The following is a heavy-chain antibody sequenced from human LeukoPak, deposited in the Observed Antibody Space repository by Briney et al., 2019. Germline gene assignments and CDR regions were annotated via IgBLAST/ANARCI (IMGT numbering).Heavy chain of an antibody. CDR2: ISYDGSNK. J-gene: IGHJ6*02. CDR1: GFTFSSYA. Sequence: GGSLRLSCAASGFTFSSYAMNWVRQAPGKGLEWVAVISYDGSNKYYADSVKGRFTISRDNSKNTLYLQMNSLTAEDTAVYYCAREQIGSAYGSGSYSHYYCGMDVGGQGTTVTVSS. D-gene: IGHD3-10*01. V-gene: IGHV3-30*04. CDR3: AREQIGSAYGSGSYSHYYCGMDV.